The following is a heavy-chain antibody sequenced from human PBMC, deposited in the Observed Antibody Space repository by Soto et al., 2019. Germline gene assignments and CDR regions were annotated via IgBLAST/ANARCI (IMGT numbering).Heavy chain of an antibody. CDR1: GFTFSSYG. CDR3: AKERNSNSTYDYYYMDV. V-gene: IGHV3-33*06. D-gene: IGHD4-4*01. Sequence: QVQLVEAGGGVVQPGRALRLSGAASGFTFSSYGMHWVRQAPGKGLEWVALIWYDGSNKYYANSVKGRFTISRDNSQNTLYLQKNSLRHEDTAVYYCAKERNSNSTYDYYYMDVWGKGTTVTVSS. J-gene: IGHJ6*03. CDR2: IWYDGSNK.